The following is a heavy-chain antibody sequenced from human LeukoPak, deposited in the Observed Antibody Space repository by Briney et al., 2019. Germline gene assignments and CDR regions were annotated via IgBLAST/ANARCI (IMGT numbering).Heavy chain of an antibody. CDR2: INTNTGNP. Sequence: AASVKVSCKASGYTSTSYAMNWVRQAPGQGLEWMGWINTNTGNPTYAQGFTGRFVFSLDTSVSTAYLQISSLKAEDTAVYYCAREEDCSSTSCYDYYGYWGQGTLVTVSS. D-gene: IGHD2-2*01. CDR3: AREEDCSSTSCYDYYGY. J-gene: IGHJ4*02. V-gene: IGHV7-4-1*02. CDR1: GYTSTSYA.